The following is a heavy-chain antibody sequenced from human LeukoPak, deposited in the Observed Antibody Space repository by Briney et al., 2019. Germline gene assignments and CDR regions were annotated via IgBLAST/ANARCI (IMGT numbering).Heavy chain of an antibody. CDR1: GGSISSYY. Sequence: SETLSLTCTVSGGSISSYYWSWIRQPPGKGLEWIGYIYYSGSTNYNPSLKSRVTISVDTSKNQFSLKLSSVTAADTAVYYCARGPTPNRQDAFDIWGQGTMVTVSS. V-gene: IGHV4-59*01. CDR3: ARGPTPNRQDAFDI. D-gene: IGHD1-14*01. CDR2: IYYSGST. J-gene: IGHJ3*02.